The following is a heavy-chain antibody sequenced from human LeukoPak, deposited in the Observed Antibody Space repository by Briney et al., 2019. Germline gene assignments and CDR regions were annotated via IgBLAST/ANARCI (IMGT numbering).Heavy chain of an antibody. CDR3: VKDSTPFSGSGYFDY. CDR1: GFTFSSYA. CDR2: ISSNGGST. J-gene: IGHJ4*02. V-gene: IGHV3-64D*06. D-gene: IGHD6-25*01. Sequence: GGTLRLSCSASGFTFSSYAMHWVRQAPGPGLEYVSAISSNGGSTYYADSVKGRFTISRDNSKNTLYLQMSSLRAEDTAVYYCVKDSTPFSGSGYFDYWGQGTLVTVSS.